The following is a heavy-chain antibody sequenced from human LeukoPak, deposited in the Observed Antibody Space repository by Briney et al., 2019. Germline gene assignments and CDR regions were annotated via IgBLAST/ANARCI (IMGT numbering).Heavy chain of an antibody. CDR2: INPNSGGT. CDR3: ARDLRYYGSGSYRY. CDR1: GYTFTGYY. V-gene: IGHV1-2*06. D-gene: IGHD3-10*01. J-gene: IGHJ4*02. Sequence: ASVKVSCKASGYTFTGYYMHWVRQAPGQGLDWMGRINPNSGGTNYAQKFQGRVTMTRDTSISTAYMELSRLRSDDTAVYYCARDLRYYGSGSYRYWGQGTLVTVSS.